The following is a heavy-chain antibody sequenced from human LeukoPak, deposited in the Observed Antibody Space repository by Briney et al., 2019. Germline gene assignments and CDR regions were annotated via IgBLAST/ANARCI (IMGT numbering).Heavy chain of an antibody. J-gene: IGHJ4*02. D-gene: IGHD5-24*01. Sequence: GRSLRLSCAASGFTFSSDWMSWVRQAPGKGLGWGAKIKQDGSEKYYVESVKGRFTISRDNAKNSLYLQMNSLRAEDTAVYYCARPEMATNPFDYWGQGALVTVSS. CDR1: GFTFSSDW. V-gene: IGHV3-7*05. CDR3: ARPEMATNPFDY. CDR2: IKQDGSEK.